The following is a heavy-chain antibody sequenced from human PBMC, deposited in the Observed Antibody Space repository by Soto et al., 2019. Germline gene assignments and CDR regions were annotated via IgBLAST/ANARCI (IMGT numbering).Heavy chain of an antibody. CDR1: GYTFTTYY. CDR2: INPSGGST. CDR3: AREGDGYNLGPSVDFDY. V-gene: IGHV1-46*01. Sequence: QVQLVQSGGEVKKPGASVKVSCKASGYTFTTYYMHWVRQAPGQGLEWMGVINPSGGSTSYAQKFQGRVTVTRDTSTSTLYMELSSLRSEDTAVYYCAREGDGYNLGPSVDFDYWGQGTLVTVSS. J-gene: IGHJ4*02. D-gene: IGHD5-12*01.